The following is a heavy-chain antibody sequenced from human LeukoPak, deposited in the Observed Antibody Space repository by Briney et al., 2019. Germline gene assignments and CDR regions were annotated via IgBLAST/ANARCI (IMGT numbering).Heavy chain of an antibody. CDR3: ARVGDDCSSTSCTTYNWFDP. CDR1: GGTFSSYA. D-gene: IGHD2-2*01. J-gene: IGHJ5*02. Sequence: SVKVFCKASGGTFSSYAISWVRQAPGQGLEWMGGIIPIFGTANYAQKFQGRVTITADKSTSTAYMELSSLRSEDTAVYYCARVGDDCSSTSCTTYNWFDPWGQGTLVTVSS. CDR2: IIPIFGTA. V-gene: IGHV1-69*06.